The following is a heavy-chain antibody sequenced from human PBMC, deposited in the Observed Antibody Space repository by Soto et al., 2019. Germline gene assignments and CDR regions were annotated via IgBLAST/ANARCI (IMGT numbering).Heavy chain of an antibody. V-gene: IGHV3-49*03. J-gene: IGHJ6*02. D-gene: IGHD6-6*01. CDR3: TRDLDGRGIAARPNYYYHYRMDV. CDR2: VRSKAYGGTI. CDR1: RFTHGDYA. Sequence: LRISCTPSRFTHGDYALSWFRQAPGKGMVWGGFVRSKAYGGTIEPAAPVKERFITSRDDSKSSAYLQMNSRKTEDTAVYYCTRDLDGRGIAARPNYYYHYRMDVWGQGTTVSVSS.